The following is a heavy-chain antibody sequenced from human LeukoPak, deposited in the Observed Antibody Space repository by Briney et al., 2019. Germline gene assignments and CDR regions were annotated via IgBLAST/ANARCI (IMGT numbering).Heavy chain of an antibody. D-gene: IGHD6-6*01. CDR2: INHSGST. CDR1: GGSFSGYY. J-gene: IGHJ4*02. Sequence: SETLSLTCAVYGGSFSGYYWSWIRQPPGKGLEWIGEINHSGSTSYNPSLKSRVTISVDTSKNQFSLKLSSVTAADTAVYYCARGKRYSSSSYFDYWGQGTLVTVSS. CDR3: ARGKRYSSSSYFDY. V-gene: IGHV4-34*01.